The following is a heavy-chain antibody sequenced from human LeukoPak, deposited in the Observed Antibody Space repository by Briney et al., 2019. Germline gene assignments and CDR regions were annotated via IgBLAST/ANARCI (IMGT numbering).Heavy chain of an antibody. J-gene: IGHJ4*02. Sequence: GGSLRLSCAASGFTFTSYAMSWVRQAPGKGLEWVSAISGSGGSTYYADSVKGRFTISRDNSKNTLYLQMNSLRAEDTAVYYCAKDKKGSSWYDYWGQGTLVTVSS. CDR3: AKDKKGSSWYDY. V-gene: IGHV3-23*01. CDR2: ISGSGGST. D-gene: IGHD6-13*01. CDR1: GFTFTSYA.